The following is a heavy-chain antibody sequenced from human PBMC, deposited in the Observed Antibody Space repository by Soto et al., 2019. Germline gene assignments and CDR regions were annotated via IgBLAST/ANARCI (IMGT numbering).Heavy chain of an antibody. CDR3: AKSLGGELRLFDY. CDR2: ISYDGSNK. V-gene: IGHV3-30*04. D-gene: IGHD1-26*01. Sequence: QVQLVESGGGVVQPGRSLRLSCAASGFTFSSYAMHWVRQAPGKGLEWVAVISYDGSNKYYADSVKGRFTISRDNSKNTLYLQMNSLRAEDTAVYYCAKSLGGELRLFDYWGQGTLVTVSS. J-gene: IGHJ4*02. CDR1: GFTFSSYA.